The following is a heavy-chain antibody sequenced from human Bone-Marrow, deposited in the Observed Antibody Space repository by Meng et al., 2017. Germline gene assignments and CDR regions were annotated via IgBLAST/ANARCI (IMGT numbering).Heavy chain of an antibody. CDR2: ISSSSSYI. J-gene: IGHJ3*02. V-gene: IGHV3-21*04. CDR3: AKDPHYYGSGSYPIAFDI. Sequence: LSLTCAASGFTFSSYSMNWVRQAPGKGLEWVSSISSSSSYIYYSDSVKGRFTISRDNSKNTLYLQMNRLRAEDTAVYYCAKDPHYYGSGSYPIAFDIWGQGTMVTVSS. CDR1: GFTFSSYS. D-gene: IGHD3-10*01.